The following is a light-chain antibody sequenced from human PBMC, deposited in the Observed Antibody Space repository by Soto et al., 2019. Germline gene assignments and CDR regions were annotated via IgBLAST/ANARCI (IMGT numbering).Light chain of an antibody. CDR2: DAS. CDR1: QSVSSY. J-gene: IGKJ4*01. V-gene: IGKV3-11*01. CDR3: QQRSNWPLT. Sequence: EIVLTQSPVTLSLSPGERATLSCRASQSVSSYLAWYQQKPGQAPRLLIYDASNRATGIPARFSGSGSGTDYNLAISSLEPEDFAVYYCQQRSNWPLTFGGGTKVEIK.